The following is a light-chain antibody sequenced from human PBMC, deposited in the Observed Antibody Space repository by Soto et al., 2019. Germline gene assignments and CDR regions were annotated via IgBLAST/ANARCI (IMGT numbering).Light chain of an antibody. J-gene: IGKJ1*01. CDR2: DAS. CDR1: QSISSW. V-gene: IGKV1-5*01. Sequence: DIQMTQSPSTLSASVGDRVTITCRASQSISSWLAWYQQKSGKAPKLLIYDASSLESGVPSRFSGSGSGTEFTLTISSLQPDDFATYYCQQYNSYPWTSGQGTKVEIK. CDR3: QQYNSYPWT.